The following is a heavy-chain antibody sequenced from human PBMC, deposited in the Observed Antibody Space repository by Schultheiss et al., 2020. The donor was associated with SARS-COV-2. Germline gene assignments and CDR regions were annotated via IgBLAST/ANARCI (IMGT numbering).Heavy chain of an antibody. CDR2: ISWNSGSI. Sequence: GGSLRLSCAASGFTFDDYAMHWVRQAPGKGLEWVSGISWNSGSIGYADSVKGRFTISRDNAKNSLYLQMNSLRAEDTALYYCARDSRGDFWSGYYTYYFDYWGQGTLVTVSS. CDR3: ARDSRGDFWSGYYTYYFDY. CDR1: GFTFDDYA. J-gene: IGHJ4*02. D-gene: IGHD3-3*01. V-gene: IGHV3-9*01.